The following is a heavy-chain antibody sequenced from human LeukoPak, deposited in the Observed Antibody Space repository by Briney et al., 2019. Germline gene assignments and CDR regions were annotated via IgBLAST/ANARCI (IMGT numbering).Heavy chain of an antibody. CDR3: ARHVIPTMEFDY. Sequence: SETLSLTCAVYGGSFSGYYWSWIRQPPGKGLEWIGEINHSGSTNYNPSLKSRVTISVDTSKNQFSLKLSSVTAADTAVYYCARHVIPTMEFDYWGQGTLVTVSS. J-gene: IGHJ4*02. CDR1: GGSFSGYY. V-gene: IGHV4-34*01. D-gene: IGHD2/OR15-2a*01. CDR2: INHSGST.